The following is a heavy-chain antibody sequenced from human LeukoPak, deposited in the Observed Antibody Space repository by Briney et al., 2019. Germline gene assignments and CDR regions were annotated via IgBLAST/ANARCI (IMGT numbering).Heavy chain of an antibody. D-gene: IGHD3-10*01. CDR1: GYTFTGYY. CDR3: ARVDGSGSYFDY. Sequence: GASVKISCKASGYTFTGYYMHWVRQAPGQGLEWMGWINPNSGGTNYAQKFQGRVTMTRDTSISTAYMELSRLRSDDTAVYYCARVDGSGSYFDYWGQGTLVTVSS. V-gene: IGHV1-2*02. CDR2: INPNSGGT. J-gene: IGHJ4*02.